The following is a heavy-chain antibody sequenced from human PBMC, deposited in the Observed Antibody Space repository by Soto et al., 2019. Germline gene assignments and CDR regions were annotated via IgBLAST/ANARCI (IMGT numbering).Heavy chain of an antibody. D-gene: IGHD3-9*01. CDR1: GCTFSSYG. CDR2: ISYDGSNK. V-gene: IGHV3-30*18. J-gene: IGHJ4*02. CDR3: AKIDVDCLLLPDY. Sequence: GWLRRGCAASGCTFSSYGMHWVPQAPGKGLEWVAVISYDGSNKYYADSVKGRFTISRDNSKNTLYLQMNSLRAEDTAVYSCAKIDVDCLLLPDYWGQGTLVTVYS.